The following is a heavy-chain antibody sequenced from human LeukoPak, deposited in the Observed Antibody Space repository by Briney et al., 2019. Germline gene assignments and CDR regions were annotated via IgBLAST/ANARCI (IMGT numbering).Heavy chain of an antibody. CDR3: ARVSGYGYDFWSGYYPGTFDI. Sequence: GGSLRLSCAASGFTFSSYWMSWVRQAPGKGLEWVANIKQDGSEKYYVDSVKGRFTISRDNAKNSLYLQMNSLRAEDTAVYYCARVSGYGYDFWSGYYPGTFDIWGQGTMVTVSS. CDR2: IKQDGSEK. V-gene: IGHV3-7*01. CDR1: GFTFSSYW. J-gene: IGHJ3*02. D-gene: IGHD3-3*01.